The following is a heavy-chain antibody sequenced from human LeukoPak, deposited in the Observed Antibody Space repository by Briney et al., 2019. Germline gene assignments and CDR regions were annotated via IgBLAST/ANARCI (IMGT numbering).Heavy chain of an antibody. V-gene: IGHV1-2*02. CDR1: GYTFTGYY. CDR2: INPNSGGT. Sequence: ASVKVSCKASGYTFTGYYMHWVRQAPGQGLEWMGWINPNSGGTNYAQKFQGRVTMTRDTSISTAYMELSRLRSDDTAVYYCAREGGLLSIAAAGAPRYNWFDPWGQGTLVTVSS. D-gene: IGHD6-13*01. CDR3: AREGGLLSIAAAGAPRYNWFDP. J-gene: IGHJ5*02.